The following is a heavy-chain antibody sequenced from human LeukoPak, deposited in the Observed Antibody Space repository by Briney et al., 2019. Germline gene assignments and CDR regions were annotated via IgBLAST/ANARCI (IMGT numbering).Heavy chain of an antibody. V-gene: IGHV4-39*01. CDR1: GDSVSRSDSY. CDR2: IYYSGRT. D-gene: IGHD3-22*01. CDR3: ARRRFYDGSGYLE. J-gene: IGHJ1*01. Sequence: SETLSLTCSVSGDSVSRSDSYWDWISQSPGKGLEWIGTIYYSGRTYYSPSLKSRVTMSVDPSNNQFSLNLRSVTAADTAVYYCARRRFYDGSGYLEWGQGTLLSVSS.